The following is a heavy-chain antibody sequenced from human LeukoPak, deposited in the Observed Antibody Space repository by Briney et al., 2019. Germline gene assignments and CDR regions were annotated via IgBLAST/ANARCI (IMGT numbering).Heavy chain of an antibody. Sequence: GRSLRLSCAASGFTFSSYAMHWVRQAPGKGLEWVAVISYDGSNKYYADSVKGRFTISRDNSKNTLYPQMNSLRAEDTAVYYCARASKVATEFDYWGQGTLVTVSS. CDR2: ISYDGSNK. J-gene: IGHJ4*02. CDR3: ARASKVATEFDY. V-gene: IGHV3-30*04. CDR1: GFTFSSYA. D-gene: IGHD5-12*01.